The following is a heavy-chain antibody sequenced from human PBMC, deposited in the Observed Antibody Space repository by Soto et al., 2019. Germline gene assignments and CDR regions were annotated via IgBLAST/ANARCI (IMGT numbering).Heavy chain of an antibody. CDR3: ARQAASPGIDLWFDP. CDR2: IYYSGST. D-gene: IGHD6-13*01. V-gene: IGHV4-59*13. CDR1: GGSIGSYY. J-gene: IGHJ5*02. Sequence: PSETLSLTCTVSGGSIGSYYWSWIGQRPGKGLEWIGYIYYSGSTNYNPSLKSRVTISVDTSKNQFSLKLSSVTAADTAVYYCARQAASPGIDLWFDPWGQGTLVTVSS.